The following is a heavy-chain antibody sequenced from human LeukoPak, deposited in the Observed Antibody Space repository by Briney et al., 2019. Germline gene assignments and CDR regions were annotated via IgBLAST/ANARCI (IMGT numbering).Heavy chain of an antibody. Sequence: SETLSLTCTVSGGSISSYYWSWIRQPAEKGLEWIGRIYISGSTNYNPSLKSRVTMSVDTSKNQFSLKLSSVTAEDTAVYYCARDPRDGYNLGFLAFWGQGTLVTVSS. CDR3: ARDPRDGYNLGFLAF. J-gene: IGHJ4*02. D-gene: IGHD5-24*01. CDR1: GGSISSYY. CDR2: IYISGST. V-gene: IGHV4-4*07.